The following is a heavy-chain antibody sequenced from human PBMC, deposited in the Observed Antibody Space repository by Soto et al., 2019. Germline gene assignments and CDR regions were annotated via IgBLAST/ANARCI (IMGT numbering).Heavy chain of an antibody. CDR2: INHSGST. CDR3: ASGVRLDSYIVVVVAATSAVYFDY. D-gene: IGHD2-15*01. J-gene: IGHJ4*02. Sequence: SETLSLTCAVYGGSFSGYYWSWIRQPPGKGLEWIGEINHSGSTNYNPSLKSRVTISVDTSKNQFSLKLSSVTAADTAVYYCASGVRLDSYIVVVVAATSAVYFDYWGQGTLVTVSS. CDR1: GGSFSGYY. V-gene: IGHV4-34*01.